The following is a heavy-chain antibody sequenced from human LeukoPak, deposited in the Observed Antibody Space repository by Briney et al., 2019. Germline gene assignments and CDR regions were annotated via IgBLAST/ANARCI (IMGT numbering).Heavy chain of an antibody. J-gene: IGHJ4*02. CDR3: TAPYGVVDY. CDR1: GFTFSGSA. Sequence: PGGSLRLSCAASGFTFSGSAMHWVRQASGKGLEWVGRIRSNANSYATAYAASVKGSFTTSRDDSKNTAYLQMNSLKTEDAAVYYCTAPYGVVDYWGQGTLVTVSS. CDR2: IRSNANSYAT. V-gene: IGHV3-73*01. D-gene: IGHD3-10*01.